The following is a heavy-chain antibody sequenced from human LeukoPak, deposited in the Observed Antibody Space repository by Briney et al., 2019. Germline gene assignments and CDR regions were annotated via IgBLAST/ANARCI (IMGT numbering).Heavy chain of an antibody. CDR1: GFIFSSYW. D-gene: IGHD2-2*01. V-gene: IGHV3-7*01. Sequence: PGGSLRLSCAASGFIFSSYWMSWVRQAPGKGLEWVANIKQDGSEKYYVDSVKGRFTISRDNAKNSLYLQMNSLRAEDTAVYYCARDEATGIVVVPAATDAFDIWGQGTMVTVSS. CDR3: ARDEATGIVVVPAATDAFDI. J-gene: IGHJ3*02. CDR2: IKQDGSEK.